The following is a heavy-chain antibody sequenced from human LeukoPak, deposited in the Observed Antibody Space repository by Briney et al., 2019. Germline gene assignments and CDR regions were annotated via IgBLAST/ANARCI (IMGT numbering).Heavy chain of an antibody. V-gene: IGHV4-31*03. CDR1: GCSISSGGFY. J-gene: IGHJ4*02. Sequence: SQTLFLTCTVSGCSISSGGFYWSWIRQHPGKGPEWVGYIYYSGSTYYNPSLKSRVTISVDTSKNQFSLKLSSVTAADTAVYYCARGADAYSGSYVESRYYFDYWGQGTLVAVSS. CDR3: ARGADAYSGSYVESRYYFDY. CDR2: IYYSGST. D-gene: IGHD1-26*01.